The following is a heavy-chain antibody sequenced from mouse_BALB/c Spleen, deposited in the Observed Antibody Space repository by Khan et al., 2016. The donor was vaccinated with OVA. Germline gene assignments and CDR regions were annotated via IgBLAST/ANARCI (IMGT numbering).Heavy chain of an antibody. CDR1: GYSITTDYA. CDR2: INYSGNT. CDR3: ARIYGGDFDY. Sequence: EVKLLESGPGLVKPSQSLSLTCTVTGYSITTDYAWNWIRQFPGNKLEWMGYINYSGNTKYNPSLKSRISITRDTSKNQFFLQLKSVTTEDTARYYCARIYGGDFDYWGQGTTLTVSS. D-gene: IGHD1-1*01. J-gene: IGHJ2*01. V-gene: IGHV3-2*02.